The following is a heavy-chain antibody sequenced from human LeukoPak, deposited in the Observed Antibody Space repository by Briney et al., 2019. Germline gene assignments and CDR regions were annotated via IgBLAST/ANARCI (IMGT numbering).Heavy chain of an antibody. CDR1: GGSISSYY. CDR2: IYYSGST. J-gene: IGHJ5*02. V-gene: IGHV4-59*08. CDR3: ARGYSSSWYFNWFDP. D-gene: IGHD6-13*01. Sequence: PSETLSLTCTVSGGSISSYYWSWIRQPPGKGLEWIGYIYYSGSTNYNPSLKSRVTISVDTSKNQFSLKLSSVTAADTAVYYCARGYSSSWYFNWFDPWGQGTLVTVSS.